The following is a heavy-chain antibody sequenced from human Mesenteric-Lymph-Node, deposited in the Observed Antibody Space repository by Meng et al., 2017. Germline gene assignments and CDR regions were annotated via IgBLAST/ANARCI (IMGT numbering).Heavy chain of an antibody. CDR1: GGSFSKYY. J-gene: IGHJ4*02. V-gene: IGHV4-34*01. Sequence: QGQLQQWGAGRWKPSETLALTCAVYGGSFSKYYWNWIRQSPGKGLEWIGEVSHGGTTNYNPSLKSRVSISVDTSSNQFSLELTSVTAADTAVYYCATLGLGWSGFDFWGQGTLVTVSS. CDR3: ATLGLGWSGFDF. D-gene: IGHD6-19*01. CDR2: VSHGGTT.